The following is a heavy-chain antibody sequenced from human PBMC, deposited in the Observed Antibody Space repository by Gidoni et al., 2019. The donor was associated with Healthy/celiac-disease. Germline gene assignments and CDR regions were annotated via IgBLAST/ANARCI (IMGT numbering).Heavy chain of an antibody. D-gene: IGHD1-26*01. V-gene: IGHV3-74*01. CDR2: INSDGSST. CDR1: GFTFSSYW. CDR3: ARGGELPSIYYYYGMDV. J-gene: IGHJ6*02. Sequence: EVQLVESGGGLVQPGGSLRLSCAASGFTFSSYWMLWVRQAPGKGLVWVSRINSDGSSTSYADSVKGRFTISRDNAKNTLYLQMNSLRAEDTAVYYCARGGELPSIYYYYGMDVWGQGTTVTVSS.